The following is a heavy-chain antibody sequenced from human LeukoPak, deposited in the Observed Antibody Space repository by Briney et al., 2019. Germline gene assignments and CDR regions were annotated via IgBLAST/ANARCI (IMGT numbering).Heavy chain of an antibody. Sequence: GRSLRLSCAAAGVTFSSYGMHWVRQAPGKGLEWVAVISYDGSNKYYADSVKGRFTISRDNSKNTLYLQMNSLRAEDTAIYYCAKTLSNVIKSSYYDYWGQGVLVTVSS. J-gene: IGHJ4*02. CDR2: ISYDGSNK. D-gene: IGHD2/OR15-2a*01. CDR1: GVTFSSYG. CDR3: AKTLSNVIKSSYYDY. V-gene: IGHV3-33*05.